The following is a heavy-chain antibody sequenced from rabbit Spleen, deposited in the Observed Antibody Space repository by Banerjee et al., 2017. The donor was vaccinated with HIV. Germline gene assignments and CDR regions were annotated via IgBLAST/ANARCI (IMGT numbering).Heavy chain of an antibody. V-gene: IGHV1S45*01. CDR1: GVSFSGSSY. D-gene: IGHD4-2*01. J-gene: IGHJ6*01. CDR3: ARDASSSFSSYGMDL. CDR2: IEAGSSGFT. Sequence: QEQLVESGGGLVQPEGYLTLTCTASGVSFSGSSYMCWVRQAPGKGLEWIACIEAGSSGFTYFASWAKGRFTISKTSSTTVTLQMTSLTAADTATYFCARDASSSFSSYGMDLWGPGPSSPS.